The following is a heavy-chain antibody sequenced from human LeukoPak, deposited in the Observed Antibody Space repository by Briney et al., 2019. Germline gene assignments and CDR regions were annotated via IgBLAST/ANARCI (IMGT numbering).Heavy chain of an antibody. J-gene: IGHJ4*02. CDR2: ISYDGSNK. CDR3: ARGEGIAARPWGGDY. Sequence: GRSLRLSCAASGFTFSSYAMHWVRQAPGKGLEWVAVISYDGSNKYYADSVKGRFTISRDNSKNTLYLQMNSLRAEDTAVYYCARGEGIAARPWGGDYWGQGTLVTVSS. CDR1: GFTFSSYA. V-gene: IGHV3-30-3*01. D-gene: IGHD6-6*01.